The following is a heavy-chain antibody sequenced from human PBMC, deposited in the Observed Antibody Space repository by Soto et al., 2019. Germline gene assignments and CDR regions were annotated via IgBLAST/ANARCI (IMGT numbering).Heavy chain of an antibody. CDR3: AREGGIVGATAADY. V-gene: IGHV4-31*03. D-gene: IGHD1-26*01. CDR1: GGSISSGGYY. CDR2: IDYSGTT. J-gene: IGHJ4*02. Sequence: QVQLQESGPGLVKPSQALSLTCTVSGGSISSGGYYWSWIRQHPGKGLEWIGYIDYSGTTYYNPSLKSRVTISVDTSKNQFSLKLSSVTAADAAVYYCAREGGIVGATAADYWGQGTLVTVSS.